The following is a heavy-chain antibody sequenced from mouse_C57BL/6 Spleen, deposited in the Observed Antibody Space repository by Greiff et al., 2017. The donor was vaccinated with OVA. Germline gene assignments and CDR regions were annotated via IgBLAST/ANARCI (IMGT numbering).Heavy chain of an antibody. D-gene: IGHD2-4*01. CDR1: GYSFTGYY. CDR3: ARFYYYYDDYAMDY. V-gene: IGHV1-42*01. CDR2: INPSTGGT. J-gene: IGHJ4*01. Sequence: EVQLQQSGPELVKPGASVKISCKASGYSFTGYYMNWVKQSPEKSLEWIGEINPSTGGTTYNQKFKAKATLTVDKSSSTAYMQLKSLTSEDSAVYYCARFYYYYDDYAMDYWGQGTSVTVSS.